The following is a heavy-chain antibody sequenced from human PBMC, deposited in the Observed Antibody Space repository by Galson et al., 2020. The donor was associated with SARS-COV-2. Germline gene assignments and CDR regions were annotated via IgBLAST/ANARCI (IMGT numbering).Heavy chain of an antibody. J-gene: IGHJ4*02. Sequence: SGPTLVKPTQTLTLTCTFSGFSLTTRGMSVTWIRQPPGKALEWLALIDWDDDKYYSTSLKTRLTISKDTSKNQVVLTMTNMDPVDTATYFCARKSVANGWGYFDYWGQGTLVTVSS. CDR3: ARKSVANGWGYFDY. CDR1: GFSLTTRGMS. D-gene: IGHD6-19*01. CDR2: IDWDDDK. V-gene: IGHV2-70*01.